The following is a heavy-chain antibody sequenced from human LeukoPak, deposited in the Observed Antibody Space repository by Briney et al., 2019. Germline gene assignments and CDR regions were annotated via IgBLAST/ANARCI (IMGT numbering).Heavy chain of an antibody. CDR2: ISSSGGNT. Sequence: AGGSLSLSCAASGFTFSTYAMSWVRQAPGKGLEWVSAISSSGGNTYYADSVKGRFTISRDNSKNTLYLQMNSLRAEDTAVYYCAKMPAYSSGWYNFDYWGQGTLVTVSS. CDR3: AKMPAYSSGWYNFDY. V-gene: IGHV3-23*01. CDR1: GFTFSTYA. J-gene: IGHJ4*02. D-gene: IGHD6-19*01.